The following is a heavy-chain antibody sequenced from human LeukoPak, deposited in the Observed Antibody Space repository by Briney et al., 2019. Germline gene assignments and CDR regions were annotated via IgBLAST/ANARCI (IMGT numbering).Heavy chain of an antibody. Sequence: SGPTLVTPTQTLTLTCTFAGFSLSTSGVCASWIRQPPGKALEWLARIDWDDDKYYSTSLKTRLTISKDTSKNQVVLTMTNMDPVDTATYYCAHLAIAAAMGGLDYWGQGTLVTVSS. J-gene: IGHJ4*02. V-gene: IGHV2-70*12. CDR2: IDWDDDK. CDR3: AHLAIAAAMGGLDY. CDR1: GFSLSTSGVC. D-gene: IGHD6-13*01.